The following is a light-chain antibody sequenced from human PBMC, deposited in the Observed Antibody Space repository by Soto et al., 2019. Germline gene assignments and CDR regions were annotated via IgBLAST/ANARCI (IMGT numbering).Light chain of an antibody. V-gene: IGKV3-20*01. Sequence: EIVLTQSPGTLSLSPGERVTLSCRASQSVSSSYLAWYQQKPGQAPRLLIYGASSRATGIPDRFRGSGSGTDFTLTINRLEPEDFAVYYCQQYGSSPWTFGQGTKVEIK. J-gene: IGKJ1*01. CDR2: GAS. CDR1: QSVSSSY. CDR3: QQYGSSPWT.